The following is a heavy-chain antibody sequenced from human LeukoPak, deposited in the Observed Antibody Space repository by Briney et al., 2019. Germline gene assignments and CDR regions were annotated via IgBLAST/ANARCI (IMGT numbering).Heavy chain of an antibody. Sequence: GGSLRLSCAASGFTFSDYYMTWIRQAPGKGLEWLSHIKGNGLTTYYADSVKGRFTISRDNSNNTLYLQMNSLRAEDTAVYYCAKDPDCTSGVCYTFFDYWGQGTLVTVSS. CDR2: IKGNGLTT. CDR3: AKDPDCTSGVCYTFFDY. CDR1: GFTFSDYY. J-gene: IGHJ4*02. V-gene: IGHV3-11*01. D-gene: IGHD2-8*01.